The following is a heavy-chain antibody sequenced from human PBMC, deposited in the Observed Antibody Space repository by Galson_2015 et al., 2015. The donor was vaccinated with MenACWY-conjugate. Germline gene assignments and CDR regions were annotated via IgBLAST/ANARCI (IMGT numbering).Heavy chain of an antibody. CDR1: GYTFTSYG. J-gene: IGHJ6*02. CDR3: ARYCTNGVCYARPPYYYYGMDV. Sequence: SVKVSCKASGYTFTSYGISWVRQAPGQGLEWMGWISAYNGNTNYAQKLQGRVTMTTDTSTSIAYMELRSLRSDDTAVYYCARYCTNGVCYARPPYYYYGMDVWGQGTTVTVSS. CDR2: ISAYNGNT. V-gene: IGHV1-18*01. D-gene: IGHD2-8*01.